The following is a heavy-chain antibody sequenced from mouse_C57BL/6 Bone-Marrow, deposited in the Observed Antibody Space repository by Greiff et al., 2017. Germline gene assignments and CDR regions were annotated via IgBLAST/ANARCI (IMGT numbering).Heavy chain of an antibody. CDR1: GFTFSSYG. Sequence: EVKLVESGGDLVKPGGSLKLSCAASGFTFSSYGMSWVRQTPDKRLGWVATIRSGGSYTSYPDSVKGRFTISRDNAKNTLYLQMSSLKSEDTAMYYCARRQLGPWFAYWGQGTLVTVSA. D-gene: IGHD4-1*02. CDR3: ARRQLGPWFAY. CDR2: IRSGGSYT. V-gene: IGHV5-6*02. J-gene: IGHJ3*01.